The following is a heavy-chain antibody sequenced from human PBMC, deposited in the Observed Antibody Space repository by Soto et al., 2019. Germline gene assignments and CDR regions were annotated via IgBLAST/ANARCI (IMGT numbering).Heavy chain of an antibody. V-gene: IGHV4-34*01. Sequence: SETLSLTCAVYGVSFSGYYWSWIRQPPGKGLEWIGEINHSGSTNYNPSLKSRVTISVDTSKNQFSLKLSSVTAADTAVYYCARLTSIAAAGITYWGQGTLVTVSS. J-gene: IGHJ4*02. CDR2: INHSGST. CDR1: GVSFSGYY. D-gene: IGHD6-13*01. CDR3: ARLTSIAAAGITY.